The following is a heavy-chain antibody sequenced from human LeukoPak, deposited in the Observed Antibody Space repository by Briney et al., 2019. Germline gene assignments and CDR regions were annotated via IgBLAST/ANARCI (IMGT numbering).Heavy chain of an antibody. V-gene: IGHV3-49*03. J-gene: IGHJ4*02. CDR3: TSSSGWYFFSYFDY. Sequence: PGGSLRLSCTASGFTFGDYAMSWFRKAPGKGLEGVGFIRSKAYGGTTEYAASVKGRFTISRDDSKSIAYLQMNSLKTEDTAVYYCTSSSGWYFFSYFDYWGQGTLVTVSS. D-gene: IGHD6-19*01. CDR2: IRSKAYGGTT. CDR1: GFTFGDYA.